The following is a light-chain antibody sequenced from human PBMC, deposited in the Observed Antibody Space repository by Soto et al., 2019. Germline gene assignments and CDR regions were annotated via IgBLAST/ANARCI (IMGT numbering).Light chain of an antibody. V-gene: IGKV1-5*01. J-gene: IGKJ4*02. CDR2: DAS. CDR1: QSISSW. Sequence: DIPMTQSPSTLSASVGDRVTITCRASQSISSWLAWYQQKPGKAPKLLIYDASRVESGVPSSFSGSGSGTEFTVTISSLQPDEFAAYYCQQYNSYSCTCGGATKVEIK. CDR3: QQYNSYSCT.